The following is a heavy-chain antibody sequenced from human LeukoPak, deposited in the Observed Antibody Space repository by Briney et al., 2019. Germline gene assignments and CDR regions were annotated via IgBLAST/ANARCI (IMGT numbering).Heavy chain of an antibody. V-gene: IGHV3-30*18. Sequence: GGSLRLSCAASGFTFSSYGMHWVRQAPGKGLEWVAVISYDGSNKYYPDSVKGRFTISRDNSKNTLYLQMNSLRAEVTAVYYCAKDEDIAAAGTDVDYWGQGTLVTVSS. CDR1: GFTFSSYG. CDR3: AKDEDIAAAGTDVDY. J-gene: IGHJ4*02. CDR2: ISYDGSNK. D-gene: IGHD6-13*01.